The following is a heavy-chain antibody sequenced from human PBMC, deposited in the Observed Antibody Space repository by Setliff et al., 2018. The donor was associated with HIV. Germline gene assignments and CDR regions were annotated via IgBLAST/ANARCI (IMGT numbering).Heavy chain of an antibody. J-gene: IGHJ5*02. CDR1: GDSITSGHFY. CDR3: ARPHSGRGGGAYFDP. V-gene: IGHV4-39*01. CDR2: ILDGRVT. D-gene: IGHD6-19*01. Sequence: SETLSLTCTVSGDSITSGHFYWGWIRQAPGKGLEWIGNILDGRVTFFNPSLRGRVTISVDASKNQVALNLRSVTAADSAVYHCARPHSGRGGGAYFDPWGQGILVTVSS.